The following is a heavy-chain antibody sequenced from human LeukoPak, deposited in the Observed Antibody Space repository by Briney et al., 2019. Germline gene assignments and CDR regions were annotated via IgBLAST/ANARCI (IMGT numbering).Heavy chain of an antibody. V-gene: IGHV3-20*01. Sequence: PGGSLRLSCAASGFTFDDYGMSWVRQAPGKGLEWVSGINWNGGSTGYADSVKGRFTISRDNAKNSLYLQMNSLRAEDTALYHRARDHGVASPLNWFDPWGQGTLVTVSS. CDR1: GFTFDDYG. D-gene: IGHD2-15*01. CDR2: INWNGGST. CDR3: ARDHGVASPLNWFDP. J-gene: IGHJ5*02.